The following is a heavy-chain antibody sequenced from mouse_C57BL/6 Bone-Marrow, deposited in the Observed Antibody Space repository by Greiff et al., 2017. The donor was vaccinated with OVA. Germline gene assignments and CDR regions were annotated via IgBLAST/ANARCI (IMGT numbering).Heavy chain of an antibody. CDR3: ARRRSNYYYYAMDY. D-gene: IGHD2-5*01. V-gene: IGHV5-6*02. J-gene: IGHJ4*01. CDR1: GFTFSSYG. Sequence: DVMLVESGGDLVKPGGSLKLSCAASGFTFSSYGMSWVRQTPDKRLEWVATISSGGSYTYYPDSVKGRFTISRDNAKNTLYLQMSSLKSEDTAMYYCARRRSNYYYYAMDYWGQGTSVTASS. CDR2: ISSGGSYT.